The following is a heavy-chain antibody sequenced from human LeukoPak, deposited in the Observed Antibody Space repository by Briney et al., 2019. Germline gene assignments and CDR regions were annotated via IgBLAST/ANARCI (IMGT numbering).Heavy chain of an antibody. V-gene: IGHV1-8*03. D-gene: IGHD3-22*01. J-gene: IGHJ3*02. CDR2: MNPNSGNT. Sequence: ASVKVSCKASGYTFTSYDINWVRQAAGQGLEWMGWMNPNSGNTGYAQKFQGRVTITRNTSISTAYMELSSLRSEDTAVYYCARVYYDSSGYSYAFDIWGQGTMVTVSS. CDR1: GYTFTSYD. CDR3: ARVYYDSSGYSYAFDI.